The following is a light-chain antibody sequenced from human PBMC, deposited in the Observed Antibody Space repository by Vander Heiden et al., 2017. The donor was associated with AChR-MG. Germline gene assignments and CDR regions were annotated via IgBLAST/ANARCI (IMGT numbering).Light chain of an antibody. V-gene: IGKV4-1*01. J-gene: IGKJ2*01. CDR3: QQYYSSPYT. Sequence: DIVMTQSPDSLALSLGERATINCKSRQSVLNSSNNKNHLAWYQQKPGQPPKLLIHWASTRESGVPDRFSGNGSGTDFTLTISSLQAEDVAVYYCQQYYSSPYTFGQGTKLEIK. CDR2: WAS. CDR1: QSVLNSSNNKNH.